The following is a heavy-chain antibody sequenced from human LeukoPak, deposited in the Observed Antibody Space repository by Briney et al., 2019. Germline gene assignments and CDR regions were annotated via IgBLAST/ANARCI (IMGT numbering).Heavy chain of an antibody. CDR2: ISSNGGST. CDR1: GFTFSSYA. Sequence: GGSLRLSCAASGFTFSSYAMHWVRQAPGKGLEYVSAISSNGGSTYYANSVKGRFTIPRDNSKNTLYLQMGSLRAEDMAVYYCARDRSPGYFDSQFDYWGQGTLVTVSS. CDR3: ARDRSPGYFDSQFDY. V-gene: IGHV3-64*01. D-gene: IGHD3-9*01. J-gene: IGHJ4*02.